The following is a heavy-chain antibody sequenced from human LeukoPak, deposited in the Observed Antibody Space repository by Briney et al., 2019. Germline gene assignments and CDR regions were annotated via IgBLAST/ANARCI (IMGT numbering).Heavy chain of an antibody. D-gene: IGHD6-13*01. CDR1: GGSISSYY. CDR2: IYYSGST. Sequence: KPSETLSLTCTVSGGSISSYYWSWIRQPPGKGLEWIGYIYYSGSTNYNPSLKSRVTISVDTSKNQFSLKLSSVTAADTAVYYCARGTRSSSWYAVNAFDIWGQGTMVTVSS. J-gene: IGHJ3*02. CDR3: ARGTRSSSWYAVNAFDI. V-gene: IGHV4-59*12.